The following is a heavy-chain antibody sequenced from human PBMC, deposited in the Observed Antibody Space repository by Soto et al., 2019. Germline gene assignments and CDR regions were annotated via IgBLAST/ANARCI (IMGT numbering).Heavy chain of an antibody. CDR3: AGHRPRGIAAAGMMNDAFDI. V-gene: IGHV4-59*08. CDR2: IYYSGST. J-gene: IGHJ3*02. CDR1: GGSISSYY. D-gene: IGHD6-13*01. Sequence: PSETLSLTCTVSGGSISSYYWSWIRQPPGKGLGWIGYIYYSGSTNYNPSLKSRVTISVDTSKNQFSLKLSSVTAADTAVYYCAGHRPRGIAAAGMMNDAFDIWGQGTMVTVSS.